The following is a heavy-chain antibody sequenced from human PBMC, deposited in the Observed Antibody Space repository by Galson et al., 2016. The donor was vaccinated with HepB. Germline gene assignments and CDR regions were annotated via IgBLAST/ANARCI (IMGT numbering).Heavy chain of an antibody. D-gene: IGHD3-3*01. J-gene: IGHJ4*02. CDR3: VKDSSGRRFLEWLIPRRYFDY. CDR1: GFTFSSYA. Sequence: SLRLSCAASGFTFSSYAMHWVRQAPGKGLEYVSATSSNGGSTYYADSVKGRFTISRDNSKNTLYLQMSSLRAEETAVYYCVKDSSGRRFLEWLIPRRYFDYWGQGTLVTVSS. V-gene: IGHV3-64D*06. CDR2: TSSNGGST.